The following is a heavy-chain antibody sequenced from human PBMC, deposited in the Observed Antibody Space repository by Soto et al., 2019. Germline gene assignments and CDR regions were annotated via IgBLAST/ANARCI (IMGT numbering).Heavy chain of an antibody. CDR2: INPSGGST. V-gene: IGHV1-46*01. J-gene: IGHJ6*02. D-gene: IGHD6-13*01. CDR3: ARDRDSWPNYYYYGTDV. CDR1: GYTFTSYY. Sequence: ASVKVSCKASGYTFTSYYMHWVRQAPGQGLEWMGIINPSGGSTSYAQKFQGRVTMTRDTSTSTVYMELSSPRSEDTAVYYCARDRDSWPNYYYYGTDVWGQGTTVTV.